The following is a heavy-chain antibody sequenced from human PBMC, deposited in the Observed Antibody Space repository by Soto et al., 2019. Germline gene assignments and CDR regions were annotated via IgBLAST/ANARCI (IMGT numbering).Heavy chain of an antibody. J-gene: IGHJ6*03. CDR2: INPNSGGT. V-gene: IGHV1-2*02. Sequence: ASVKISCTSSGYTFTGYYMHWVRQAPGQGLEWMGWINPNSGGTNYAQKFQGRVAMTRDTSISTAYMELSRLRSDDTAVYYCASDPVARHYDYKLEGWGQ. CDR3: ASDPVARHYDYKLEG. CDR1: GYTFTGYY.